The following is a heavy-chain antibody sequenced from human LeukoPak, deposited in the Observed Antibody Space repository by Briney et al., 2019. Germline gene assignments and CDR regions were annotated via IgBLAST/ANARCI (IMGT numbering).Heavy chain of an antibody. Sequence: GASVKVSCKASGYTFTTYGISWVRQAPGQGLEWMGWISAYNGNTNYAQKVQGRVTMTTDTSTSTAYMDLGSLRSDDTAVYYCARDGYYDVLTGYLFQHWGQGTLVTVSS. V-gene: IGHV1-18*01. CDR1: GYTFTTYG. CDR2: ISAYNGNT. CDR3: ARDGYYDVLTGYLFQH. D-gene: IGHD3-9*01. J-gene: IGHJ1*01.